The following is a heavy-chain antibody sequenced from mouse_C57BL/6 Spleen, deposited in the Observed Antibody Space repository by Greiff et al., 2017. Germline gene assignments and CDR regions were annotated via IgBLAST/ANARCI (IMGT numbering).Heavy chain of an antibody. J-gene: IGHJ2*01. CDR3: ARIGWLLRHFDY. CDR2: INPSNGGT. Sequence: QVQLQQPGTELVKPGASVKLSCKASGYTFTSYWMHWVKQRPGQGLEWIGNINPSNGGTNYNEKFKSKATLTVDKSSSTAYMQLSSLTSEDSAVYYFARIGWLLRHFDYWGQGTTLTVSS. D-gene: IGHD2-3*01. CDR1: GYTFTSYW. V-gene: IGHV1-53*01.